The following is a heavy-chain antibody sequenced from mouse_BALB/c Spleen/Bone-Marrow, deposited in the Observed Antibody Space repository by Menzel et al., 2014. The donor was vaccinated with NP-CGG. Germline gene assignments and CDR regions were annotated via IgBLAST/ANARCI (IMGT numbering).Heavy chain of an antibody. Sequence: EVKLVESGAKLVKPGASVKLSCTASGFNVKDTYIHWVKQRPEQGLEWIGRIDPANGNTKYDPKFQGKATITADTSSNTAYLQLSSLTSEDTAVYYCASYVYGYYFDYWGQGATLAVSS. D-gene: IGHD2-2*01. CDR1: GFNVKDTY. V-gene: IGHV14-3*02. CDR3: ASYVYGYYFDY. CDR2: IDPANGNT. J-gene: IGHJ2*01.